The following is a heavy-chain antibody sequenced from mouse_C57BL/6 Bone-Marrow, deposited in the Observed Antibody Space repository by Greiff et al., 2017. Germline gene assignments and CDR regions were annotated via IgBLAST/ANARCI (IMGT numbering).Heavy chain of an antibody. CDR1: GFTFSSYG. V-gene: IGHV5-6*01. CDR3: ARHGSSLAWFAY. CDR2: ISSGGSYN. D-gene: IGHD1-1*01. Sequence: EVKLMESGGDLVKPGGSLKLSCAASGFTFSSYGMSWVRQTPDKRLEWVATISSGGSYNYYPDSVKGRFTISRDNAKNTLYLQMSSLKSEDTAMYYCARHGSSLAWFAYWGQGTLVTVSA. J-gene: IGHJ3*01.